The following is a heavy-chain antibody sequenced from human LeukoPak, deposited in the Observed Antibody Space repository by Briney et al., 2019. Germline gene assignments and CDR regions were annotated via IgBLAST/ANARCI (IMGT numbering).Heavy chain of an antibody. CDR2: INPNSGGT. Sequence: ASVKVSCKASGYTFTGYYMHWVRQAPGQGLEWMGWINPNSGGTNYAQKFQGRVTMTRDTSISTAYMELSRLRSDDTAVYYCARGDVVVVAATLGNNWFDPWGQGTLVTVSS. CDR1: GYTFTGYY. D-gene: IGHD2-15*01. CDR3: ARGDVVVVAATLGNNWFDP. V-gene: IGHV1-2*02. J-gene: IGHJ5*02.